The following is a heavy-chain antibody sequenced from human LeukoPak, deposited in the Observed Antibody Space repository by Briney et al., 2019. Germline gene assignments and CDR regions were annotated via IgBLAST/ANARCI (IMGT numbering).Heavy chain of an antibody. CDR3: ATLRNSSGWYSDY. Sequence: SETLSLTCAVYGGSFSGHYWSWIRQPPGKGLEWIGEINHSGSTNYNPSLKSRVTISVDTSKNQFSLKLSSVTAADTAVYYCATLRNSSGWYSDYWGQGTLVTVSS. D-gene: IGHD6-19*01. J-gene: IGHJ4*02. V-gene: IGHV4-34*01. CDR1: GGSFSGHY. CDR2: INHSGST.